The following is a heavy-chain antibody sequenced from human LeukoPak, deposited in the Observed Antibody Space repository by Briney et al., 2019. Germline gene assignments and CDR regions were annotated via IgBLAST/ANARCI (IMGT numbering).Heavy chain of an antibody. D-gene: IGHD2/OR15-2a*01. CDR1: GFTFTNHW. CDR3: AEGTTA. Sequence: GGALRLSCAASGFTFTNHWMRWVRQAPGKGLEGVAHINQDGSEKFYVASVKGRCTIFRDNAKNSLHLQMNSRRAEDTAVYYWAEGTTAWGQRTLVTVSS. V-gene: IGHV3-7*01. J-gene: IGHJ5*02. CDR2: INQDGSEK.